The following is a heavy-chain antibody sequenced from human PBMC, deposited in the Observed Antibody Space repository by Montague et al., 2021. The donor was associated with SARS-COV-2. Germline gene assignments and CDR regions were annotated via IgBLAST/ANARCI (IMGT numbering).Heavy chain of an antibody. J-gene: IGHJ4*02. V-gene: IGHV4-39*01. CDR1: GGSISNSIYY. D-gene: IGHD5-18*01. CDR2: IYYTENT. CDR3: ARPGSGYSYGSGAFDY. Sequence: SETRSLTCTVSGGSISNSIYYWDWIRQPPGKGLEWIGSIYYTENTYCNPSLKSRVTISIDTSKNQFSLKLSSVTTADTAVYYCARPGSGYSYGSGAFDYWGQGTLVTVSS.